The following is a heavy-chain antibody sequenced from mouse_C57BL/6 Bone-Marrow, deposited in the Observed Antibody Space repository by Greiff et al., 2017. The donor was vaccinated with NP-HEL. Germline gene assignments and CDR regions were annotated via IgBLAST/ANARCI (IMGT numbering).Heavy chain of an antibody. CDR1: GYAFTNYL. CDR2: INPGSGGT. CDR3: ARRDYGSSYVPLFDY. Sequence: LQESGAELVRPGTSVKVSCKASGYAFTNYLIEWVKQRPGQGLEWIGVINPGSGGTNYNEKFKGKATLTADKSSSTAYMQLSSLTSEDSAVYFCARRDYGSSYVPLFDYWGQGTTLTVSS. V-gene: IGHV1-54*01. D-gene: IGHD1-1*01. J-gene: IGHJ2*01.